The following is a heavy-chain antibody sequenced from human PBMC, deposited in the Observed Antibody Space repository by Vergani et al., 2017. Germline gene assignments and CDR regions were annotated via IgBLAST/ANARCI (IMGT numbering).Heavy chain of an antibody. CDR1: GFTFSSYS. CDR2: ISSSSSYI. D-gene: IGHD6-19*01. CDR3: ARDILAVASGMDV. J-gene: IGHJ6*02. V-gene: IGHV3-21*01. Sequence: EVQLVESGGGLVKPGGSLRLSCAASGFTFSSYSMNWVRQAPGKGLEWVASISSSSSYIYYADSVKGRFTISRDNAKNSLYLRMNSLRAEDTAVYYCARDILAVASGMDVWGQGTTVTVSS.